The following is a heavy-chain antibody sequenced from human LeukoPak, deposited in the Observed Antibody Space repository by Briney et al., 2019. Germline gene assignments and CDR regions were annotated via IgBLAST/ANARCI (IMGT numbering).Heavy chain of an antibody. J-gene: IGHJ1*01. D-gene: IGHD6-13*01. CDR3: ARVAAGIGFFQH. CDR2: IHHSGST. CDR1: GGSISSYY. Sequence: MSSETLSLTCTVSGGSISSYYWGWIRQPPGKGLEWIGNIHHSGSTYYNSSLKSRVTISVDTSKNQLSLKLSSVTAADTAVYYCARVAAGIGFFQHWGQGTLVTVSS. V-gene: IGHV4-38-2*02.